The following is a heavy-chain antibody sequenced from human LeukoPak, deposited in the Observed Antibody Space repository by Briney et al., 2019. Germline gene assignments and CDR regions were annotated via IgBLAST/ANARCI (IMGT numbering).Heavy chain of an antibody. CDR3: ARVERIPYCTNGVCYKGTYYYYGMDV. CDR1: GGSFSGYY. V-gene: IGHV4-34*01. J-gene: IGHJ6*02. D-gene: IGHD2-8*01. Sequence: SETLSLTCAVYGGSFSGYYWSWIRQPPGKGLEWIGEINHSGSTNYNPSLKSRVTISVDTSKNQFSLKLSSVTAADTAVYYCARVERIPYCTNGVCYKGTYYYYGMDVWGQGTTVTVSS. CDR2: INHSGST.